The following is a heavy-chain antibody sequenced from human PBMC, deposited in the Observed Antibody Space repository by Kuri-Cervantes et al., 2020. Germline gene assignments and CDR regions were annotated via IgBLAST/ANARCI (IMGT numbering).Heavy chain of an antibody. D-gene: IGHD3-9*01. V-gene: IGHV4-59*01. Sequence: ESLKISCNVSGGSIRSYYWSWIRQPPGRGLEWIGYIYYSGSTNYNPSLKSRVTISVDMSKNQFSLKLSSVTAADTAVYYCARVGMYYDILTGSLNYGMDVWGQGTTVTVSS. CDR2: IYYSGST. CDR3: ARVGMYYDILTGSLNYGMDV. J-gene: IGHJ6*02. CDR1: GGSIRSYY.